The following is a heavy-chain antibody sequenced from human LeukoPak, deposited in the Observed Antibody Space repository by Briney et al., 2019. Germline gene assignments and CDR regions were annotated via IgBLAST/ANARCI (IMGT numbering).Heavy chain of an antibody. Sequence: PGGSLTLSCAASGFTFTSYEMNWVRQAPGKGLEWISYISSSGGAIYYADSVRGRFTISRDNARNSLYLQMNSLRAEDTAVYYCARDTMSGSSSFEHWGQGTLVTVSS. D-gene: IGHD3-10*01. CDR1: GFTFTSYE. CDR3: ARDTMSGSSSFEH. CDR2: ISSSGGAI. V-gene: IGHV3-48*03. J-gene: IGHJ1*01.